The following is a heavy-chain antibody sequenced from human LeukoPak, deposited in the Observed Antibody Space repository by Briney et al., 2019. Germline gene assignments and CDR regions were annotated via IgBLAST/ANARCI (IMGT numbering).Heavy chain of an antibody. J-gene: IGHJ3*02. CDR2: IYYSGST. V-gene: IGHV4-59*08. CDR1: GGGISTYY. Sequence: SETLSLTCTVSGGGISTYYWSWIRQSPGKGLEWIGSIYYSGSTNYNHSLKSRVTISVGTSKNQFSLELSSVTAADTAVYYCAVNLTKHTFDIWGQGTMVTVSS. CDR3: AVNLTKHTFDI. D-gene: IGHD1-1*01.